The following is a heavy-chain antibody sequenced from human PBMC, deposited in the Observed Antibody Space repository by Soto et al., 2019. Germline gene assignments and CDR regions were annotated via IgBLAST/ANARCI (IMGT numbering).Heavy chain of an antibody. D-gene: IGHD3-3*01. CDR1: GYTFTSYA. V-gene: IGHV1-3*01. J-gene: IGHJ5*02. Sequence: ASVKVSCKASGYTFTSYAMHWVRQAPGQRLEWMGWINAGNGNTKYSQKFRGRVTITRDTSASTAYMELSSLRSEDTAVYYCARASLEWLFWFDPWGQGTLVTVSS. CDR2: INAGNGNT. CDR3: ARASLEWLFWFDP.